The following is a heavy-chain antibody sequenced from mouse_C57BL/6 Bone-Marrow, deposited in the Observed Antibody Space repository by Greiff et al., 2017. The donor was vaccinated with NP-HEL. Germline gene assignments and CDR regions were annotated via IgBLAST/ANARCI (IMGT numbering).Heavy chain of an antibody. V-gene: IGHV1-22*01. CDR3: AREGYGSSYWAMDY. D-gene: IGHD1-1*01. CDR2: INPNNGGT. Sequence: EVQLQQSGPELVKPGASVKMSCKASGYTFTDYNMHWVKQSHGKSLEWIGYINPNNGGTSYNQKFKGKATLTVNKSSSTAYMELRSLTSEDSAVYYCAREGYGSSYWAMDYWGQGTSVTVSS. J-gene: IGHJ4*01. CDR1: GYTFTDYN.